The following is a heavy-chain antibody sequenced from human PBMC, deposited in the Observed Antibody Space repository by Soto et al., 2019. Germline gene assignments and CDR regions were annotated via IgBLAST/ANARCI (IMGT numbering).Heavy chain of an antibody. V-gene: IGHV1-2*02. CDR3: ARPGHQLLEGMDV. D-gene: IGHD2-2*01. J-gene: IGHJ6*02. Sequence: QVQLVQSGAEVKKSGDSVKVFCKASGYSFTAYYMHWVRQAPGQGLEWMGWINPNSGGTKYAQKFQGRVTMTRDTSISTAYMELSRLISDDTAVYYCARPGHQLLEGMDVSGQGTTVTVSS. CDR2: INPNSGGT. CDR1: GYSFTAYY.